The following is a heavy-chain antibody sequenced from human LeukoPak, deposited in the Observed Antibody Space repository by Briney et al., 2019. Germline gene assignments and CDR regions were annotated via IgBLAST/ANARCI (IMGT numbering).Heavy chain of an antibody. J-gene: IGHJ6*03. CDR3: ARDQGLPYYYYYMDV. CDR2: ISSSGSTI. D-gene: IGHD6-25*01. Sequence: GGSLRLSCAASGFTFSDYYMSWIRQAPGTGLEWVSYISSSGSTIYYADSVKGRFTISRDNAKNSLYLQMNSLRAEDTAVYYCARDQGLPYYYYYMDVWGKGTTVTVSS. CDR1: GFTFSDYY. V-gene: IGHV3-11*01.